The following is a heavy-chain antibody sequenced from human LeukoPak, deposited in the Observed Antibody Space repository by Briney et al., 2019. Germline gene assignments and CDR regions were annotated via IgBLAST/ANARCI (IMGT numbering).Heavy chain of an antibody. CDR3: ARDWDSSGYYSLGD. CDR1: GFTFSDHY. CDR2: TRNKANSYTT. J-gene: IGHJ4*02. V-gene: IGHV3-72*01. Sequence: GGSLRLSCAASGFTFSDHYMDWVRQAPGKGLEWVGRTRNKANSYTTEYAASVKGRFTISRDDSKNSLYLQMNSLKTEDTAVYYCARDWDSSGYYSLGDWGQGTLVTVSS. D-gene: IGHD3-22*01.